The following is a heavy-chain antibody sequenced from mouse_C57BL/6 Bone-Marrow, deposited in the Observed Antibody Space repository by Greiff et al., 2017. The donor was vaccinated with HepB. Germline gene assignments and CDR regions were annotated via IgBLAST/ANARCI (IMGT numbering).Heavy chain of an antibody. J-gene: IGHJ1*03. CDR2: ISGGGGNT. CDR1: GFTFSSYT. Sequence: EVHLVESGGGLVKPGGSLKLSCAASGFTFSSYTMSWVRQTPEKRLEWVATISGGGGNTYYPDSVTGRFTISRDNAKNTLYLQMSSLRSEDTDLYYCGRLSTCDWYFDVWGTGTTVTVSS. CDR3: GRLSTCDWYFDV. V-gene: IGHV5-9*01.